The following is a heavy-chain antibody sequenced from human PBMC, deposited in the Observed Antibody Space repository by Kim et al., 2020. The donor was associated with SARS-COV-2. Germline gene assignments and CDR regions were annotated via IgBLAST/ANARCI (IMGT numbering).Heavy chain of an antibody. CDR3: ARGALLWFGEEVADFDY. D-gene: IGHD3-10*01. CDR1: GYTFTSYY. J-gene: IGHJ4*02. V-gene: IGHV1-46*01. Sequence: ASVKVSCKASGYTFTSYYMHWVRQAPGQGLEWMGIINPSGGSTSYAQKFQGRVTMTRDTSTSTVYMELSSLRSEDTAVYYCARGALLWFGEEVADFDYWGQGTLVTVSS. CDR2: INPSGGST.